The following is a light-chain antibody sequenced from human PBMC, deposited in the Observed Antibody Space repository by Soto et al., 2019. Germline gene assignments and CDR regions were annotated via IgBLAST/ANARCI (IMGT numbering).Light chain of an antibody. V-gene: IGKV3-15*01. Sequence: EIVLTQSPGTLSLSPGERGTLSCRASQTVSSNFLAWYQQKPGQAPRLLIFDASTRATGIPARFSGSGSGTEFTLTIGSLQSEDFAVYYCQQYNNWLTWTFGQGTKVDIK. CDR1: QTVSSN. J-gene: IGKJ1*01. CDR3: QQYNNWLTWT. CDR2: DAS.